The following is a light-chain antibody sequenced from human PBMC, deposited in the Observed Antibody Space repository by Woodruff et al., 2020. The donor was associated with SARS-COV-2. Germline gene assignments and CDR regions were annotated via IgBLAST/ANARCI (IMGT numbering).Light chain of an antibody. CDR2: NS. V-gene: IGLV1-40*01. J-gene: IGLJ1*01. CDR3: QSYDSSLPYV. Sequence: NSNRPSGVPDRFTGSKSGTSASLAITGLQAEDEADYYCQSYDSSLPYVFGTGTKVTVL.